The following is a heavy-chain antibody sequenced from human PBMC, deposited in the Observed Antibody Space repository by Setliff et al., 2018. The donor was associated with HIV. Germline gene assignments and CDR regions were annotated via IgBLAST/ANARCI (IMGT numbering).Heavy chain of an antibody. V-gene: IGHV3-11*06. CDR1: GGSISSGG. CDR3: VRPAIAVAWVAAFDV. J-gene: IGHJ3*01. D-gene: IGHD6-19*01. Sequence: LSLTCTVSGGSISSGGYYWSWIRQAPGKGLEWVSTISTNSSYRYYADSVKGRFTISRDNSENTVYLQMGSLRAEDMAVYYCVRPAIAVAWVAAFDVWGQGTMVTVSS. CDR2: ISTNSSYR.